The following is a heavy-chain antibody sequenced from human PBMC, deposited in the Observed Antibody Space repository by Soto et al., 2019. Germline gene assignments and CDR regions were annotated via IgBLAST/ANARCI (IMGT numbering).Heavy chain of an antibody. CDR1: GDSVSSNSAA. D-gene: IGHD2-15*01. Sequence: SQTLSLTCAISGDSVSSNSAAWNWIRQSPSRGLEWLGRTYYRSKWYNDYAVSVKSRITINPDTSKNQFSLQLNSVTPEDTAVYFCAKSPSVVLVPSTLGGNNWFDPWGQGTLVTVSS. CDR3: AKSPSVVLVPSTLGGNNWFDP. J-gene: IGHJ5*02. CDR2: TYYRSKWYN. V-gene: IGHV6-1*01.